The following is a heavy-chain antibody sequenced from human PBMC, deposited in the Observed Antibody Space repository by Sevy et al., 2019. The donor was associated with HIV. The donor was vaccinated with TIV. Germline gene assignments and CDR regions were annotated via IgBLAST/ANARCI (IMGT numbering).Heavy chain of an antibody. V-gene: IGHV4-59*01. D-gene: IGHD3-10*01. Sequence: SETLSLTCTVSIDSISSYSWSWIRQPPGKGLEWIGHVYNSGTTNYNPSLKSRVTISVDTSKNQISLKLNSVTAADTAVCYCARAKYYSSGTSYYMDVWGKGTTVTVSS. CDR3: ARAKYYSSGTSYYMDV. J-gene: IGHJ6*03. CDR1: IDSISSYS. CDR2: VYNSGTT.